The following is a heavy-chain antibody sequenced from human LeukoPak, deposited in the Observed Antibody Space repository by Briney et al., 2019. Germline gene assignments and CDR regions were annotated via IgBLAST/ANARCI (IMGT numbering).Heavy chain of an antibody. V-gene: IGHV3-23*01. Sequence: GGSLRLSCAASGLHFSGTAMSWVRQAPGKGLEWVSAISHDGVNAYYADSVKGRFTISRDNSKKTVSLEMSSLTAADTGVYYCAKDGAQYSSGPECDPRGQGALVTVSP. CDR2: ISHDGVNA. J-gene: IGHJ5*02. CDR3: AKDGAQYSSGPECDP. D-gene: IGHD6-19*01. CDR1: GLHFSGTA.